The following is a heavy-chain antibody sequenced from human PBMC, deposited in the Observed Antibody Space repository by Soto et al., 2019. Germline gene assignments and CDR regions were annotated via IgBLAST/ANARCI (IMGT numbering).Heavy chain of an antibody. CDR2: IYYSGST. D-gene: IGHD4-17*01. V-gene: IGHV4-59*01. CDR3: ASGVTTLEGYFDY. Sequence: TSETLSLTCTVSGGSISSYYWSWVRQPPGKGLEWIGYIYYSGSTNYNPSLKSRVTISVDTSKNQFSLKLSSVTAADTAVYYCASGVTTLEGYFDYWGQGTLVTVSS. CDR1: GGSISSYY. J-gene: IGHJ4*02.